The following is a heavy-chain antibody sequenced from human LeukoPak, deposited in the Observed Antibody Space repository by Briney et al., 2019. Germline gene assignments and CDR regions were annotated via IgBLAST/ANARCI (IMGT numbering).Heavy chain of an antibody. CDR3: ARERSGWYNHGPFDY. J-gene: IGHJ4*02. V-gene: IGHV3-7*01. CDR1: GFTFSSYW. Sequence: GGSLRLSCAASGFTFSSYWMSWVRQAPGKGLEWVANIKQDGSEKYYVDSVKGRFTISRDNAKNSLYLQMNSLRAEDTAVYYCARERSGWYNHGPFDYWGQGTLVTVSS. D-gene: IGHD6-19*01. CDR2: IKQDGSEK.